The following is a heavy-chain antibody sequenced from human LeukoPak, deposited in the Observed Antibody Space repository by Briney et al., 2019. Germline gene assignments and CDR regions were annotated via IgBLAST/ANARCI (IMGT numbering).Heavy chain of an antibody. V-gene: IGHV4-61*02. CDR1: GGSISSGSYY. D-gene: IGHD4-17*01. CDR2: IYTSGST. CDR3: ARGRYGDYGAYYYYMDV. J-gene: IGHJ6*03. Sequence: PSQTLSLTCTVSGGSISSGSYYWSWIRQPAGTGLDWIGRIYTSGSTNYNPSLKSRVTISVDTSKNQFSLKLSSVTAADTAVYYCARGRYGDYGAYYYYMDVWGKGTTVTISS.